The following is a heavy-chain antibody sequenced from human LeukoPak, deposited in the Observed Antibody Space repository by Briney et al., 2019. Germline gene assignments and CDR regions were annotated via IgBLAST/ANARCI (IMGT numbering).Heavy chain of an antibody. D-gene: IGHD2-2*01. Sequence: SETLSLTCAVYGGSFSGYYWSWIRQPPGKGLEWIGEINHSGSTNYNPSLKSRVTISVDTSKNQFSLKLSSVTAADTAVYYYARSRRGLNIVVVPAAPHMDVWGKGTTVTVSS. V-gene: IGHV4-34*01. CDR2: INHSGST. J-gene: IGHJ6*03. CDR3: ARSRRGLNIVVVPAAPHMDV. CDR1: GGSFSGYY.